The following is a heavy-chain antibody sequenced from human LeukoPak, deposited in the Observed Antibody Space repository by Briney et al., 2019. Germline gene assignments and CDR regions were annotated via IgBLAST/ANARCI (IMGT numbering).Heavy chain of an antibody. CDR1: GGSISSGGYY. D-gene: IGHD3-10*01. J-gene: IGHJ3*02. Sequence: SETLSLTCTVSGGSISSGGYYWSWIRQHPGKGLEWIAYIHYTGDTNYNPSLKSRVTISVDTSKKQFSLKLSSVTAADTAVYYCARHDTRGGTFDIWGQGTMVTVSS. V-gene: IGHV4-61*08. CDR3: ARHDTRGGTFDI. CDR2: IHYTGDT.